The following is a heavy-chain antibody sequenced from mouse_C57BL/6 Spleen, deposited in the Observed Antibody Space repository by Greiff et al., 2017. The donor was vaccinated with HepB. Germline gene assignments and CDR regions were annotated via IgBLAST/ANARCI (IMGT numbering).Heavy chain of an antibody. D-gene: IGHD1-1*01. J-gene: IGHJ2*01. Sequence: QVQLQQSGPELVKPGASVKISCKASGYAFSSSWMNWVKQRPGKGLEWIGRIYPGDGDTNYNGKFKGKATLTADKSSSSAYMQLSSLTSEDSAVYFCARERIFITTRGYFDYWGQGTTLTVSS. V-gene: IGHV1-82*01. CDR3: ARERIFITTRGYFDY. CDR1: GYAFSSSW. CDR2: IYPGDGDT.